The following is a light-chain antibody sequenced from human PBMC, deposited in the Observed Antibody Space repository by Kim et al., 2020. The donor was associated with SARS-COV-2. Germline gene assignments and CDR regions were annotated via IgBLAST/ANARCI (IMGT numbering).Light chain of an antibody. V-gene: IGKV1-5*01. CDR3: QQYYDYPRT. J-gene: IGKJ1*01. CDR2: DAS. CDR1: QSINMW. Sequence: DIQMTQSPSTLSASVGDRVTITCRASQSINMWLAWYQQKSGTAPKLLISDASSLVSGVPSRFSGSGFGTEFNLTISSLQPDDFATYYCQQYYDYPRTFGQGTKVEI.